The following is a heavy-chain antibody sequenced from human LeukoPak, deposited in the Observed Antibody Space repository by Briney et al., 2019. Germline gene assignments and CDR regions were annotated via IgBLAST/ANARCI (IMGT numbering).Heavy chain of an antibody. V-gene: IGHV3-48*03. CDR3: ARGIRDY. Sequence: GGSLRLSCAASGFTFSDYEMNWVRQAPGKGLEWVSFISSSGRSIYYADSVKGRFTISRDNAKKSLHLHMNSLRPEDTAVYYCARGIRDYWGQGTLVTVSS. CDR2: ISSSGRSI. J-gene: IGHJ4*02. CDR1: GFTFSDYE.